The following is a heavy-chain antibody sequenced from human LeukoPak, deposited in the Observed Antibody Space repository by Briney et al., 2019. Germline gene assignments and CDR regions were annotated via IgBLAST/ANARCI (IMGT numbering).Heavy chain of an antibody. CDR2: IYYSGST. Sequence: SETLSLTCTVSGGSISSYYWSWIRQPPGKGLEWIGYIYYSGSTNYNPSLKSRVTISVDTSKNQFSLKLSSVTAADTAVYYCARAGGYCSGGSCYSDYYYGMDVWGQGTTVTVSS. D-gene: IGHD2-15*01. J-gene: IGHJ6*02. CDR1: GGSISSYY. V-gene: IGHV4-59*12. CDR3: ARAGGYCSGGSCYSDYYYGMDV.